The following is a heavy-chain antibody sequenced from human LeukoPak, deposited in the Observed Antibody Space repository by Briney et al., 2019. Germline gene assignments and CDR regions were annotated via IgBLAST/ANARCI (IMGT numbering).Heavy chain of an antibody. CDR3: AKDPDYDFWSGYYMPGAFDI. CDR1: GFTFSSYA. D-gene: IGHD3-3*01. V-gene: IGHV3-23*01. J-gene: IGHJ3*02. Sequence: PGGSLRLSCAASGFTFSSYAMSWVRQAPGKGLEWVSAISGSGGSTYYADSVKGRFTISSDNSKNTLYLQMNSLRAEDTAVYYCAKDPDYDFWSGYYMPGAFDIWGQGTMVTVSS. CDR2: ISGSGGST.